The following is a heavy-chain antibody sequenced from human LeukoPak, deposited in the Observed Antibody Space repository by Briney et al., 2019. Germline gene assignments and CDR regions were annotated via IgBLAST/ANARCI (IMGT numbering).Heavy chain of an antibody. CDR1: GYTLTGYY. J-gene: IGHJ6*02. Sequence: ASVKVSCTASGYTLTGYYMHWVRQAPGQGLEWMGRINPNSGGTNYAQKFQGRVTMTRDTSISTAYMELSRLRSDDTAVYYCARDRAGTDGMDVWGQGTTVTVSS. CDR2: INPNSGGT. CDR3: ARDRAGTDGMDV. D-gene: IGHD6-13*01. V-gene: IGHV1-2*02.